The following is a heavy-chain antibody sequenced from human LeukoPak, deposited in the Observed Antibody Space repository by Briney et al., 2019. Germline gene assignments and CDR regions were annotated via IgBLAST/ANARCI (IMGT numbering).Heavy chain of an antibody. D-gene: IGHD4-17*01. CDR2: IYYRGNT. V-gene: IGHV4-59*08. CDR1: GGSISSFY. Sequence: SETLSLTCTVSGGSISSFYWSWIRQPPGKGLEWLGYIYYRGNTQYNPSLKSRVTISVDTSKNQFSLKLSSVTAADTAVYYCARGGDYGNVGFDYWGQGTLVTVSS. J-gene: IGHJ4*02. CDR3: ARGGDYGNVGFDY.